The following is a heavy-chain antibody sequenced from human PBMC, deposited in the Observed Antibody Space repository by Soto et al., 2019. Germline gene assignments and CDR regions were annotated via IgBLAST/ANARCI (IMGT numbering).Heavy chain of an antibody. V-gene: IGHV3-74*01. Sequence: GGSLRLSCAASGFTFSSYWMHWVRQALGKGLVWVSRINSDGSSTSYADSVKGRFTISRDNAKNTLYLQMNSLRAEDTAVYYCARGPRDGSGSYLDYWGQGTLVTVSS. CDR2: INSDGSST. D-gene: IGHD3-10*01. CDR1: GFTFSSYW. J-gene: IGHJ4*02. CDR3: ARGPRDGSGSYLDY.